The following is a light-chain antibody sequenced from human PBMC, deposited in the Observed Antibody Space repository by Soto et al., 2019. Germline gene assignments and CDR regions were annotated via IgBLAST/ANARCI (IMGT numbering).Light chain of an antibody. J-gene: IGLJ2*01. V-gene: IGLV2-23*02. Sequence: QSALTQPASVSGSPGQSITISCTGTSSDVGSYNLVSWYQQHPGKAPKLMIYEVSKRPSGVSNRCSGSKSGNTAPLTISGLQAEDEADYYCCSYAGSSTFVFGGGTKLTVL. CDR3: CSYAGSSTFV. CDR1: SSDVGSYNL. CDR2: EVS.